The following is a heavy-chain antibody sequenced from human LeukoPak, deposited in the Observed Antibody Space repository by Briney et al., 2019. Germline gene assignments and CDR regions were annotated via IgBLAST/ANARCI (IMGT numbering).Heavy chain of an antibody. CDR1: GFTFSSYA. J-gene: IGHJ4*02. V-gene: IGHV3-23*01. Sequence: PGGSLRLSCAASGFTFSSYAMSWVRQAPGKGLEWVSAISGSGGSTYYADSVKGRFTISRDNSKNTLYLQMNSLRAEDTAVYYCAKDRYYYDSSGYPYDYWGQGTLVTVSS. CDR3: AKDRYYYDSSGYPYDY. D-gene: IGHD3-22*01. CDR2: ISGSGGST.